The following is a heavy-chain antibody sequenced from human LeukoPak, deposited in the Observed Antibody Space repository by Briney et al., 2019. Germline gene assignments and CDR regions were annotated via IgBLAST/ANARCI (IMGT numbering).Heavy chain of an antibody. Sequence: GGSLRLSCAASGLTFTDAWMSWVRQAPGKGLERVGRIKSKGDGGTTEYAAPVKGRFTISRDDSKNTLFLQMNSLKTEDTAVYYCVWVHGFNYALDPWSQGTLVTVSS. V-gene: IGHV3-15*01. CDR3: VWVHGFNYALDP. CDR2: IKSKGDGGTT. J-gene: IGHJ5*02. D-gene: IGHD5-18*01. CDR1: GLTFTDAW.